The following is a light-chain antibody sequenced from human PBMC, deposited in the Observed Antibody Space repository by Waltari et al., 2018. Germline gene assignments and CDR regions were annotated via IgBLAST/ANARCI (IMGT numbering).Light chain of an antibody. CDR2: DAS. J-gene: IGKJ1*01. CDR3: QHYVRLPAT. Sequence: EIVLTQSPASLSLSPGDRATLSCRASQSVGRTLAWYQQRPGQAPRLLIYDASTRATGIPDRFSGSGSGTDFSLTISRLEPDDFAVYYCQHYVRLPATFGQGTTVEI. V-gene: IGKV3-20*01. CDR1: QSVGRT.